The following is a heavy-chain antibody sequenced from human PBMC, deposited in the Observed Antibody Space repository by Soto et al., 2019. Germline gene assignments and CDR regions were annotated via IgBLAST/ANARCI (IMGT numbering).Heavy chain of an antibody. D-gene: IGHD1-26*01. CDR3: ARHGGGAGEEYFDY. V-gene: IGHV3-48*02. CDR1: GFTFSSYS. Sequence: GESLKISCAASGFTFSSYSMNWVRQAPGKGLEWVSYISSSSSTIYYADSVKGRFTISRDNAKNSLYLQMNSLRDEDTAVYYCARHGGGAGEEYFDYWGQGTLVTVSS. J-gene: IGHJ4*02. CDR2: ISSSSSTI.